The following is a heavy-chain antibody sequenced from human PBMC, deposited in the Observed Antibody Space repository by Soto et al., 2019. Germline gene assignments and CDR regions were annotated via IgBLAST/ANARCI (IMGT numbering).Heavy chain of an antibody. D-gene: IGHD5-12*01. V-gene: IGHV3-48*02. J-gene: IGHJ4*02. Sequence: EVQLVESGGGLVQPGGSLRLSCAASGFTFSTDGMNWVRQAPGKGLEWVSYISTSSSTIYYAGSVKGRFTISRDNAKNSLFLQMNSLRDEDTAVYYCARGLSQRAGYNCDYWGQGTLVTVSS. CDR2: ISTSSSTI. CDR1: GFTFSTDG. CDR3: ARGLSQRAGYNCDY.